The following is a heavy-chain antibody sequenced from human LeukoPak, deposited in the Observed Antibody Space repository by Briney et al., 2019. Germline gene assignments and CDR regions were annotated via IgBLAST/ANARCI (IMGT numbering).Heavy chain of an antibody. Sequence: GGSLRLSCAASGFTFSSDAFTWVGQAPGQGLGSVSTISNRGGNTSYADSVKGRFTVSRDNSTNTLYLQTNSLRAEDTAVYYCARGAAGHFDYWGQGTLVTVSS. CDR3: ARGAAGHFDY. V-gene: IGHV3-23*01. J-gene: IGHJ4*02. CDR1: GFTFSSDA. D-gene: IGHD6-19*01. CDR2: ISNRGGNT.